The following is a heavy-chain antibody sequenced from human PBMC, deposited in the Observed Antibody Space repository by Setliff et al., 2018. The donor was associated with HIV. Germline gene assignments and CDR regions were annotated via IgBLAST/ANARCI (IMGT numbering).Heavy chain of an antibody. CDR1: GGSFSGYS. Sequence: PSETLSLTCAVYGGSFSGYSWNWIRQPPGKGLEWIGEINYSGGTNYNPSLKSRVTISVDTSEDQFSLKLSSVTAADTAVYYCARVVVERATIFDFWGPGTLVTVSS. D-gene: IGHD5-12*01. V-gene: IGHV4-34*01. J-gene: IGHJ4*02. CDR3: ARVVVERATIFDF. CDR2: INYSGGT.